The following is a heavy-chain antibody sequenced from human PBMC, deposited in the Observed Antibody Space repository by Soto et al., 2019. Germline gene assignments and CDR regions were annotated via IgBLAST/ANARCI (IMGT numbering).Heavy chain of an antibody. Sequence: SETLSLTCTVSGGSISSGDYYWSWIRQPPGKGLEWIGYIYYSGSTYYNPSLRSRVTISVDTSKNQFSLKLSSATAADTAVYYCARDQQLVPLPYYYGMDVWGQGATVTVSS. CDR1: GGSISSGDYY. CDR3: ARDQQLVPLPYYYGMDV. CDR2: IYYSGST. V-gene: IGHV4-30-4*01. D-gene: IGHD6-13*01. J-gene: IGHJ6*02.